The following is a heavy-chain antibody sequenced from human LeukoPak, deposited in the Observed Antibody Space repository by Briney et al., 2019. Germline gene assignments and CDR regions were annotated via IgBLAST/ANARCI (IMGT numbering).Heavy chain of an antibody. J-gene: IGHJ4*02. Sequence: GASVKVSCKASGYTFNSYGITWVRQAPGQGLEWMGWISAQYGHTSYAQKIEGRVTMTTDTSTNTVYLELGSLKSDDTAVYYCARDDDSSLDYWGQGTLVAVSS. V-gene: IGHV1-18*01. CDR3: ARDDDSSLDY. CDR1: GYTFNSYG. CDR2: ISAQYGHT. D-gene: IGHD3-22*01.